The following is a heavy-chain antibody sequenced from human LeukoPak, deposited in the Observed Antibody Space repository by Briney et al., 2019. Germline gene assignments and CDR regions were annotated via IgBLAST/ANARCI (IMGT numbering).Heavy chain of an antibody. J-gene: IGHJ4*02. V-gene: IGHV3-11*01. CDR1: GFTFSDYF. CDR2: ISGRGTTI. D-gene: IGHD3-22*01. Sequence: PGGSLRLSCAASGFTFSDYFMSWIRQAPGKGLEWVSYISGRGTTIYYADSVKGRFTVSRDNAKSSLYLQMNSLRAEDTAVYYCATLYYNSNSYFSNSWGQGTLVTVSS. CDR3: ATLYYNSNSYFSNS.